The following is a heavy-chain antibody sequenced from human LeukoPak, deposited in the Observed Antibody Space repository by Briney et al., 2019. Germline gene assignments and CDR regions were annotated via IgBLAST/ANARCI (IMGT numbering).Heavy chain of an antibody. J-gene: IGHJ5*02. V-gene: IGHV1-2*02. CDR3: ARDPNRIQLWLLVALGWFDP. Sequence: ASVTVSCKASGYTFTGYYMHWVRQAPGQGLEWMGWINPNSGGTNYAQKFQGRGTMTRDTSISTAYMELSRLRSDDTAVYYCARDPNRIQLWLLVALGWFDPWGQGTLVTVSS. CDR1: GYTFTGYY. CDR2: INPNSGGT. D-gene: IGHD5-18*01.